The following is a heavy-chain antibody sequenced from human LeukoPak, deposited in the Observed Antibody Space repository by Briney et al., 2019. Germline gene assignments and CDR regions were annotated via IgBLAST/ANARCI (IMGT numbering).Heavy chain of an antibody. J-gene: IGHJ4*02. Sequence: PSETLSLTCTVSGGSISGSSYYWGWIRQPPGKGLEWIGSIYYSGSTYYNPSLKSRVTISVDTSKNQFSLKLSSVTAADTAVYYCARLGPGLFDYWGQGTLVTVSS. CDR1: GGSISGSSYY. CDR3: ARLGPGLFDY. V-gene: IGHV4-39*01. CDR2: IYYSGST.